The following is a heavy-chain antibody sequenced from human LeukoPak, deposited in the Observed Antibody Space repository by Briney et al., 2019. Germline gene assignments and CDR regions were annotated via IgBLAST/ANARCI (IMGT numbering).Heavy chain of an antibody. CDR2: ITWNSGSI. CDR1: GFTFDDYG. Sequence: PGGSLRLSCAASGFTFDDYGMHWVRQAPGKGLEWVSGITWNSGSIGYADSVKGRFTISRDNAKNSLYLQMNSLRAEDTALYYCAKAGEYRAAAGTSEYFQHWGQGTLVTVSS. D-gene: IGHD6-13*01. J-gene: IGHJ1*01. V-gene: IGHV3-9*01. CDR3: AKAGEYRAAAGTSEYFQH.